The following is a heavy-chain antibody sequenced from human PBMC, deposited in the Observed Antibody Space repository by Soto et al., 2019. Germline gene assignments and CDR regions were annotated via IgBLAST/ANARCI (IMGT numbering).Heavy chain of an antibody. CDR1: GRSIGSSIYY. D-gene: IGHD5-18*01. Sequence: SETLSLTCTVSGRSIGSSIYYWGWIRQPPGKGLEWIGSIYYSGSTYYNPSLKSRVTISVDTSKNQFSLKLSSVTAADTAVYYCARKDTAMDLDYWGQVTLVSVS. CDR3: ARKDTAMDLDY. V-gene: IGHV4-39*01. CDR2: IYYSGST. J-gene: IGHJ4*02.